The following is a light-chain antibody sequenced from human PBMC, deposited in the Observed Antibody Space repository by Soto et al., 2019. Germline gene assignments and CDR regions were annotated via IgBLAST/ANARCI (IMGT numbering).Light chain of an antibody. J-gene: IGKJ1*01. V-gene: IGKV1-5*03. CDR3: QHFNSYSEA. Sequence: DIQMTQSPSTLSGSVGDRVTITCRASQTISSWLAWYQQKPGKAPKLLIYKASTLRSGVPSRFSGCGSGTEFTLTISSLQPDDFAPCYCQHFNSYSEAFGQGTKVVLK. CDR1: QTISSW. CDR2: KAS.